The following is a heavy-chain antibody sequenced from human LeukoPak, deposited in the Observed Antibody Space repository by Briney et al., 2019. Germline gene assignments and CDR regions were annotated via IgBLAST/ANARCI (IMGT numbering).Heavy chain of an antibody. CDR1: GFTFSTHA. V-gene: IGHV3-23*01. CDR2: ISGDGGTT. J-gene: IGHJ4*02. CDR3: ANQYPG. D-gene: IGHD4-11*01. Sequence: GGSLRLSCAASGFTFSTHAMAWVRQAPGKGLDWVSAISGDGGTTYYADSVKGRFTISRDNSKNTLYLQMNSLRAEDRAVYYCANQYPGWGQGTLVTVSS.